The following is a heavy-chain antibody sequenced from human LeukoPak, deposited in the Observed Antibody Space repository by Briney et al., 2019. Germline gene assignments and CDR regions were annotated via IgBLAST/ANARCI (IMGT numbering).Heavy chain of an antibody. CDR1: GGSISSSSYY. V-gene: IGHV4-39*01. Sequence: SETLSHTCTVSGGSISSSSYYWGWIRQPPGKGLEWIGSIYYSGSTYYNPSLKGRVTISVDTSKNQFSLKLSSVTAADTAVYYCARLRVREIVDYWGQGTLVTVSS. D-gene: IGHD3-10*01. J-gene: IGHJ4*02. CDR3: ARLRVREIVDY. CDR2: IYYSGST.